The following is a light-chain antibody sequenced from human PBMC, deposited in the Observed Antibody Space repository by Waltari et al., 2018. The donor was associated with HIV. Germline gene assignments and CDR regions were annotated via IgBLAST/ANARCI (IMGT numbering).Light chain of an antibody. CDR2: KDD. J-gene: IGLJ3*02. Sequence: SYELTQPPSVSVSPGQTARITSSGDALPKQFAYWYQQKAGQAALMVIYKDDKSPSGIPDRCSGSMSGTTVTLIISGVQPEDEADYYCESADDSGDHWVFGGGTKLSVL. CDR3: ESADDSGDHWV. CDR1: ALPKQF. V-gene: IGLV3-25*03.